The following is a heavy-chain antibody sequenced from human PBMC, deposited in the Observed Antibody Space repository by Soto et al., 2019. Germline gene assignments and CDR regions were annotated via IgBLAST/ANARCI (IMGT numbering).Heavy chain of an antibody. CDR3: ARDQGGYGIFDD. J-gene: IGHJ4*02. Sequence: QVQLVQSGHEVKKPEASVKVSCKTSGYTFTSSGISWVRQAPGQGPEWMDWISGPNGVTNFARNFQDRVTLTIDSSTTTAYMEVRSLSFADTAIYYCARDQGGYGIFDDWGQGTLVTVSS. CDR1: GYTFTSSG. D-gene: IGHD5-12*01. CDR2: ISGPNGVT. V-gene: IGHV1-18*04.